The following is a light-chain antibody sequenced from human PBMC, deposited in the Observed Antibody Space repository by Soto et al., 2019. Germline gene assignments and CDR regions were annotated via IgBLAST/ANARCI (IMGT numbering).Light chain of an antibody. CDR2: MVS. CDR3: TSPTPGSTLV. J-gene: IGLJ1*01. V-gene: IGLV2-14*01. CDR1: SSDVGNYNY. Sequence: QSVLTQPASVSGSPGQSITISCTGTSSDVGNYNYVSWYQQYPGRVPKLLIYMVSNRPSGVSNRFSGSKSGNTASLTISGLQAEDEADYFCTSPTPGSTLVFGTGTRSPA.